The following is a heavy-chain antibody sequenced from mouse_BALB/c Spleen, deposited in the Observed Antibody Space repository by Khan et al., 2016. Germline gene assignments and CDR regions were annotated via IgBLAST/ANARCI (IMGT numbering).Heavy chain of an antibody. CDR1: GFTFSTYG. J-gene: IGHJ3*01. CDR2: VSTGGSYT. D-gene: IGHD1-1*01. Sequence: VQLQQSGGDLVKPGGSLKLSCAASGFTFSTYGMSWVRQTPDKRLEWVATVSTGGSYTYYADSVKGRFTTSRDNAKNTLFLQMSGLKSEDTAIFYCTRLAYYYDSEGFAYWGQGTLVTVSA. CDR3: TRLAYYYDSEGFAY. V-gene: IGHV5-6*01.